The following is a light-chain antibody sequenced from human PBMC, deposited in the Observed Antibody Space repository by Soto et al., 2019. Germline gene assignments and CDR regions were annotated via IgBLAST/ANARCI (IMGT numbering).Light chain of an antibody. CDR2: AAS. J-gene: IGKJ1*01. V-gene: IGKV1-27*01. CDR1: QDISNY. Sequence: DIQMTQSPSSLSAAVGDRVTIACRASQDISNYLAWYQQKPGRAPKLLIFAASTLQSGVPSRFSVSGSGTEFTLTISSLQPEDVATYYCQKYDSAPAWTFGQGTKVEIK. CDR3: QKYDSAPAWT.